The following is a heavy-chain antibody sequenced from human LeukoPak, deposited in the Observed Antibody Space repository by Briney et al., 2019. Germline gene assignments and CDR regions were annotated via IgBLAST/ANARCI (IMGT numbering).Heavy chain of an antibody. V-gene: IGHV4-4*02. CDR2: IYHSGST. CDR1: GGSISSSNW. J-gene: IGHJ4*02. D-gene: IGHD6-19*01. CDR3: ARVAEAGEVDY. Sequence: SGTLSLTCAVSGGSISSSNWWSWVRQPPGKGLEWIGEIYHSGSTYYNPSLKSRVTISVDTSKNQFSLKVTSVTAADAAVYYCARVAEAGEVDYWGQGTLVTVSS.